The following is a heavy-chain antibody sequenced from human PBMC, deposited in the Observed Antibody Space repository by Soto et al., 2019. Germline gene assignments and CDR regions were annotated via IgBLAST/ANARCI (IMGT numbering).Heavy chain of an antibody. CDR3: SKWSGCGDA. Sequence: EVQLTESGGGLVQPGGSLRLSCAASGFTFSSYSMTWVRQAPGKGLEWVSGISDSGGNTWYADSVKGRFTISRDNSKNTLFLQMNSLRAEDTAVYFCSKWSGCGDAWGQGTMVTVSS. CDR1: GFTFSSYS. CDR2: ISDSGGNT. V-gene: IGHV3-23*01. D-gene: IGHD3-10*01. J-gene: IGHJ5*02.